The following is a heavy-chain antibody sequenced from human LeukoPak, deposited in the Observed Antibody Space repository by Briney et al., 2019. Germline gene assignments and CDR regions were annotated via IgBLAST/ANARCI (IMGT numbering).Heavy chain of an antibody. J-gene: IGHJ3*01. V-gene: IGHV4-30-4*08. Sequence: SETLSLTCTVSGASIRNDNYLWSWVRQPPGEGLEWIGYIYYSGSAHYNPSLKSRVTISVDTSKNQFSLRLSSVTAADTAVYYCAREVISPAYSDGFDLWGQGTMVTVSS. CDR1: GASIRNDNYL. CDR3: AREVISPAYSDGFDL. CDR2: IYYSGSA. D-gene: IGHD2-2*01.